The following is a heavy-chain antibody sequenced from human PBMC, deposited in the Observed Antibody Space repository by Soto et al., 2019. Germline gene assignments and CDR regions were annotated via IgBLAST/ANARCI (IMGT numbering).Heavy chain of an antibody. Sequence: EVQLLESGGGLVQPGESLRLSCTASGFIFNNYAMCWVRQAPGKGLEWVSAVSVGGATTFYADAVKGRFTISRDNSKNTRCLHMSSLRAEDTAVYYCEKDGRLPTVITARQDSFDFWGHGTLVTVSS. J-gene: IGHJ3*01. CDR3: EKDGRLPTVITARQDSFDF. CDR1: GFIFNNYA. D-gene: IGHD4-17*01. CDR2: VSVGGATT. V-gene: IGHV3-23*01.